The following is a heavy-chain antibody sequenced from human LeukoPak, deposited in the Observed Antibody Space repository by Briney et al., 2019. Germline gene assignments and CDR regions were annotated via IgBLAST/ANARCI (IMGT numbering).Heavy chain of an antibody. Sequence: ASVTVSCKASGYTFTSYTIHWVRQAPGQGLEGMGWINPNSGGTNYAQKFQGRVTMTRDTSISTAYMELSRLRSDDTAVYYCARGRFLDPLRYFQHWGQGTLVTVSS. CDR2: INPNSGGT. D-gene: IGHD3-3*01. CDR3: ARGRFLDPLRYFQH. V-gene: IGHV1-2*02. J-gene: IGHJ1*01. CDR1: GYTFTSYT.